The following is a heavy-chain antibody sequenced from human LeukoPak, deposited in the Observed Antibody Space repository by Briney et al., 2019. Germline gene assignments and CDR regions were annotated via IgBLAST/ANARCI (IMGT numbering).Heavy chain of an antibody. CDR1: GYTFTGYY. Sequence: ASVKVSCKASGYTFTGYYMHWVRQAPGQGLEWMGRINPNSGGTNYAQKFQGRVTMTRDTSISTAYMELSRLRSDDTAVYYCARDYLGYCSGGSGYHYYYYYMDVWGKGTTVTVSS. CDR2: INPNSGGT. CDR3: ARDYLGYCSGGSGYHYYYYYMDV. J-gene: IGHJ6*03. V-gene: IGHV1-2*06. D-gene: IGHD2-15*01.